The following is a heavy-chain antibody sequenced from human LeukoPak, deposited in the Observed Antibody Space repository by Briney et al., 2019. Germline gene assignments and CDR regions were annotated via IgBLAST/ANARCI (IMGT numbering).Heavy chain of an antibody. Sequence: PGGSLRLSCAASGFTFSSYWMSWVRQAPGKGLEWVANIKQDGSEKYYVDSVKGRFTISRDNAKNSLYLQMNSLRAEDTAVYYCAKDDPTPEYYCDSSGYQGDYWGQGTLVTVSS. CDR2: IKQDGSEK. J-gene: IGHJ4*02. V-gene: IGHV3-7*03. CDR1: GFTFSSYW. D-gene: IGHD3-22*01. CDR3: AKDDPTPEYYCDSSGYQGDY.